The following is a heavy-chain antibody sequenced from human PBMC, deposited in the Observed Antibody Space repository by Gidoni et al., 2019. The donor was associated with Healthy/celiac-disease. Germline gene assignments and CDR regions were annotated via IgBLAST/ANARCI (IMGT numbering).Heavy chain of an antibody. V-gene: IGHV3-30-3*01. CDR2: ISYDGSNK. J-gene: IGHJ3*02. D-gene: IGHD4-4*01. Sequence: AVISYDGSNKYYADSVKGRFTISRYNSKNTLYLQMNSLRAEDTAVYYCARERNYVAFDIWGQGTMVTVSS. CDR3: ARERNYVAFDI.